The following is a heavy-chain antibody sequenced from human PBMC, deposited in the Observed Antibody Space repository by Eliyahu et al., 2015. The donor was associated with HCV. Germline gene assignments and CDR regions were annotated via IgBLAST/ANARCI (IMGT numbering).Heavy chain of an antibody. Sequence: QVQLVQSGAEVKKPGASIKVSCKTSGYTFTDYYIHWMRQAPGQGLEWMGWINPNRDDDPRXAPKFQGRVTMTRDTSIKTGYMELTSLTSDDTAIYYCARESRRLAIYAFDIWGQGTMVTVSS. CDR1: GYTFTDYY. J-gene: IGHJ3*02. V-gene: IGHV1-2*02. CDR3: ARESRRLAIYAFDI. CDR2: INPNRDDDP. D-gene: IGHD3-9*01.